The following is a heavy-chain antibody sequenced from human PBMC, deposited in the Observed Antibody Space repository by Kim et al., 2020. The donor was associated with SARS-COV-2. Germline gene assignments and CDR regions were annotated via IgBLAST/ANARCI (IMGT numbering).Heavy chain of an antibody. CDR1: GGSFSGYY. CDR3: ARGLVGATTGLIDY. D-gene: IGHD1-26*01. J-gene: IGHJ4*02. V-gene: IGHV4-34*01. Sequence: SETLSLTCAVYGGSFSGYYWSWIRQPPGKGLEWIGEINNSGSTNYNPSLKSRVTISVDTSKNQFSLKLSSVTAADTAVYYCARGLVGATTGLIDYWGQGTLVTVSS. CDR2: INNSGST.